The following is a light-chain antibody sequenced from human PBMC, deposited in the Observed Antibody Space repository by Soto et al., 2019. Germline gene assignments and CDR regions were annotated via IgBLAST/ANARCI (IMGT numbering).Light chain of an antibody. Sequence: ENVLTQASGTLSLSPGERATLSCRASQTVSSYLTWYQQRPGQAPRLLIYGASKRATGIPDRFSGSGSGTDFTLTIRRLEPEDFALYYCQQYGTSPITFGQGTRQEIK. J-gene: IGKJ5*01. V-gene: IGKV3-20*01. CDR1: QTVSSY. CDR3: QQYGTSPIT. CDR2: GAS.